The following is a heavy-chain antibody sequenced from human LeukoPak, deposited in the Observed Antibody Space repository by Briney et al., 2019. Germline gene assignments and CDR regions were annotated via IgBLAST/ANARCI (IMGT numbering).Heavy chain of an antibody. J-gene: IGHJ4*02. V-gene: IGHV3-33*08. Sequence: GGSLRLSCAASGFTFSSYAMSWVRQAPGKGLEWVAVIWYDGINKYYADSVKGRFTISRDSSKNTVYLQMNSLRAEDTAVYYCARKSGAYDYWGQGTLVTVSS. D-gene: IGHD6-25*01. CDR1: GFTFSSYA. CDR3: ARKSGAYDY. CDR2: IWYDGINK.